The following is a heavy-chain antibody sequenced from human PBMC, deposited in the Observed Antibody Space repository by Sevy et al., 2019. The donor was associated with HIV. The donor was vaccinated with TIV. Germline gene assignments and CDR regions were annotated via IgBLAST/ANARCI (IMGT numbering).Heavy chain of an antibody. CDR2: IKQDGSEK. CDR3: AKDLTSYYYGSGPYYGMDV. J-gene: IGHJ6*02. Sequence: GGSLRLSCAASGFTFSSYWMSWVRQTPGKRLEWVANIKQDGSEKYYVDSVKGRFTISRDNAKNSLFLQMNSLRAEDTAVYYCAKDLTSYYYGSGPYYGMDVWGQGTTVTVSS. D-gene: IGHD3-10*01. CDR1: GFTFSSYW. V-gene: IGHV3-7*03.